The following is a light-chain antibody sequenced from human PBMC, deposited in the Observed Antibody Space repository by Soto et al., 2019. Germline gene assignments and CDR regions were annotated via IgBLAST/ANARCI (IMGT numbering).Light chain of an antibody. V-gene: IGLV2-14*01. J-gene: IGLJ1*01. CDR3: SSYTSSSTLV. CDR1: SSDVGGYNY. CDR2: EVS. Sequence: QYALTQPASVSGSPGQSITISCTGNSSDVGGYNYVSWYQQHPGKAPKLMIYEVSNRPAGVSNRFSGSKSGNTASLTISGLQAEDEADYYCSSYTSSSTLVFGTGTKVTVL.